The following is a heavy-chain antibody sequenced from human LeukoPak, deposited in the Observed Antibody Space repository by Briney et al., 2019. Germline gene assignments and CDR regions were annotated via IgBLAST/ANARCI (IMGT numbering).Heavy chain of an antibody. Sequence: GGSLRLSCAASGFTFSSYWMSWVRQAPGKGLEWVANIRQDGSEKYYVDSVKGRFTISRDNAENSLYLQMNSLRAEDTAVYYCASCSGGSCYASHWGQGTLVTVSS. J-gene: IGHJ4*02. CDR3: ASCSGGSCYASH. D-gene: IGHD2-15*01. CDR1: GFTFSSYW. V-gene: IGHV3-7*05. CDR2: IRQDGSEK.